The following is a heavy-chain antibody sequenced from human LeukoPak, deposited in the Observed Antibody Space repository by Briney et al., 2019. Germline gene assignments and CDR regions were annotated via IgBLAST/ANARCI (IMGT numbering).Heavy chain of an antibody. D-gene: IGHD5/OR15-5a*01. CDR3: ARELKTPVSIYYFDY. Sequence: ASVKVSCKASGYTFTSYYMHWVRQAPGQGLEWMGWISAYIGNTVHAQKFQGRLTMTTDTSTSTAYMELRSLGSDDTAVYYCARELKTPVSIYYFDYWGQGTLVTVSS. V-gene: IGHV1-18*04. J-gene: IGHJ4*02. CDR1: GYTFTSYY. CDR2: ISAYIGNT.